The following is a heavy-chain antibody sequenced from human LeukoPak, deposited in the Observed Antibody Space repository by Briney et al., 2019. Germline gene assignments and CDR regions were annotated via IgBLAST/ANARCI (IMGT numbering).Heavy chain of an antibody. CDR3: ASSKRYQPLLRFDY. J-gene: IGHJ4*02. V-gene: IGHV4-34*01. D-gene: IGHD2-2*01. CDR2: INHSGST. Sequence: SETLSLTCAVYGGSFSGYYWSWIRQPPGKGLEWIGEINHSGSTNYNPSLKSRVTISVDTSKNQFSLKLSSVTAADTAVYYCASSKRYQPLLRFDYWGQGTLVTVSS. CDR1: GGSFSGYY.